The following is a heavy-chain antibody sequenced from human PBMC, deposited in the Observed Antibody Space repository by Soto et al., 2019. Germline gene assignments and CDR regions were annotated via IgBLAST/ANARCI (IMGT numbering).Heavy chain of an antibody. Sequence: SETLSLTCTVSGGSISSSSYYWGWIRQPPGKGLEWIGSIYYSGSTYYNPSLKSRVTISVDTSKNQFSLKLSSATAADTAVYYCARHSSSRWFGELIRWGQGTLVTVSS. CDR1: GGSISSSSYY. CDR3: ARHSSSRWFGELIR. D-gene: IGHD3-10*01. V-gene: IGHV4-39*01. CDR2: IYYSGST. J-gene: IGHJ4*02.